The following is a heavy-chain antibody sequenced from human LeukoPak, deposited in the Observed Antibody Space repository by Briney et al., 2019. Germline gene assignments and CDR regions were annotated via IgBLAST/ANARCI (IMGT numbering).Heavy chain of an antibody. D-gene: IGHD3-22*01. J-gene: IGHJ4*02. CDR2: IIPIFGTA. CDR3: ARGRYDSSGYYSENYYFDY. CDR1: GGTFSSYA. V-gene: IGHV1-69*05. Sequence: SVKVSCKASGGTFSSYAISWVRQAPGQGLEWMGGIIPIFGTANYAQKFQGRVTITTDESTSTAYMELSSLRSEDTSVYYCARGRYDSSGYYSENYYFDYWGQGTLVTVSS.